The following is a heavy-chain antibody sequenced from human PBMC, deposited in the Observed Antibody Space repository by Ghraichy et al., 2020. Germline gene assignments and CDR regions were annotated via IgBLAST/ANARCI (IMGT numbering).Heavy chain of an antibody. CDR3: ARVSVVPTAQSDY. CDR1: GYTFTNHG. J-gene: IGHJ4*02. V-gene: IGHV1-18*04. CDR2: ISAYNGDT. Sequence: ASVKVSCKASGYTFTNHGINWVRQAPGQGLEWMGWISAYNGDTQYAQNLQGRVTMTTDTSTSTAYMDLRSLRSDDTAVYYCARVSVVPTAQSDYWGQGTPVTVSS. D-gene: IGHD2-2*01.